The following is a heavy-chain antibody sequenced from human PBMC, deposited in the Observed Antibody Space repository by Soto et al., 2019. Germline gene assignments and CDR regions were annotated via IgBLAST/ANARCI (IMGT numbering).Heavy chain of an antibody. V-gene: IGHV3-30*18. CDR1: GFTFSSYG. D-gene: IGHD3-22*01. CDR3: AKFQSPEDTYYYDSSGYVSR. Sequence: PGGSLRLSCAASGFTFSSYGMHWVRQAPGKGLELVAVISYDGSNKYYADSVKGRFTISRDNSKNTLYLQMNSLRAEDTAVYYCAKFQSPEDTYYYDSSGYVSRWGQGTLVTVSS. CDR2: ISYDGSNK. J-gene: IGHJ4*02.